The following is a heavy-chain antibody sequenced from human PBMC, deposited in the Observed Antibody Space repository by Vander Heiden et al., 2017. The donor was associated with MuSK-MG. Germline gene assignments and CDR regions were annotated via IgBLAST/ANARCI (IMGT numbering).Heavy chain of an antibody. J-gene: IGHJ5*02. CDR1: GYSISSGYY. D-gene: IGHD4-17*01. Sequence: QVQLQESGPGLVTPSETLSLTCAVSGYSISSGYYWGWIRQPPGKGLEWIGSIYHSGSTYYNPSLKSRVTISVDTSKNQFSLKLSSVTAADTAVYYCARQNDYGDYGFDPWGQGTLVTVSS. CDR3: ARQNDYGDYGFDP. CDR2: IYHSGST. V-gene: IGHV4-38-2*01.